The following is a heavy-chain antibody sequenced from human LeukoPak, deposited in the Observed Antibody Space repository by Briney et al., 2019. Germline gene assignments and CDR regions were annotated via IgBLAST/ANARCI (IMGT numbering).Heavy chain of an antibody. J-gene: IGHJ4*02. CDR2: ITGSGDST. D-gene: IGHD1-26*01. Sequence: GGSLRLSCAASGFTFTTYAMSWVRQAPGKGLEWVSSITGSGDSTYYADSVKGRFTISRDNSKNTLYLQMNSLRAEDTAVYHCTRDGGSYLQPTDYWGQGTLVTVSS. CDR3: TRDGGSYLQPTDY. V-gene: IGHV3-23*01. CDR1: GFTFTTYA.